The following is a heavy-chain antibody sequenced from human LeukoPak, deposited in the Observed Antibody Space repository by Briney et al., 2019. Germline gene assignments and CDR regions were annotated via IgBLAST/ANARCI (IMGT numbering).Heavy chain of an antibody. CDR1: GGSISSSSYY. CDR2: IYYGGST. D-gene: IGHD3-3*01. Sequence: SETLSLTCTVSGGSISSSSYYWGWIRQPPGKGLEWIGSIYYGGSTYYNPSLKSRVTISVDTSKNQFSLKLSSVTAADTAVYYCARAGQGDFWSGLRYFDYWGQGTLVTVSS. CDR3: ARAGQGDFWSGLRYFDY. J-gene: IGHJ4*02. V-gene: IGHV4-39*07.